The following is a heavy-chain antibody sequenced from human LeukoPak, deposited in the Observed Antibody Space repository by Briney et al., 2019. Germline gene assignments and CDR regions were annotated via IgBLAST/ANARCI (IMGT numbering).Heavy chain of an antibody. CDR1: GFTFTNAW. CDR3: STVTSRGLSDS. D-gene: IGHD1-20*01. J-gene: IGHJ4*02. CDR2: IKSKADGETI. Sequence: GGSLRLSCAASGFTFTNAWMNWVRQAPGKGLEWVGRIKSKADGETIDYAAPVKGRFTISRDDSKNMLYLQMNSLKSEDTAVYYCSTVTSRGLSDSWGQGTLVTVSS. V-gene: IGHV3-15*07.